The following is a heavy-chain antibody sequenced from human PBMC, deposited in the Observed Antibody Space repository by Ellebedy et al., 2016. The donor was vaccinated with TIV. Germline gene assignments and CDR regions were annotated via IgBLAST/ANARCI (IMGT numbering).Heavy chain of an antibody. CDR1: GFTFSPYA. J-gene: IGHJ4*02. V-gene: IGHV3-23*01. CDR3: AKDRISGDGYWVFDQ. CDR2: IVGSGS. Sequence: GESLKISCAASGFTFSPYAMAWVRQAPGKGLEWVSGIVGSGSQKYADSVKGRFTISRDNSKNTVDLQMNSLRAEDTAVYYCAKDRISGDGYWVFDQWGQGALVTVSS. D-gene: IGHD5-18*01.